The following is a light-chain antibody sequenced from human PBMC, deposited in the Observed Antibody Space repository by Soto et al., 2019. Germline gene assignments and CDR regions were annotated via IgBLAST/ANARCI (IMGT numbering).Light chain of an antibody. CDR3: QQRSNWPPT. CDR2: AAS. Sequence: THYPSCLSASVGDRVTITCRASQGIKNYLAWYQQKPGEIPKLLIYAASTLESGIPPRFSGSGSGTDFTLTISSLEPEDFAVYYCQQRSNWPPTFGQGTKVDIK. V-gene: IGKV1-27*01. CDR1: QGIKNY. J-gene: IGKJ1*01.